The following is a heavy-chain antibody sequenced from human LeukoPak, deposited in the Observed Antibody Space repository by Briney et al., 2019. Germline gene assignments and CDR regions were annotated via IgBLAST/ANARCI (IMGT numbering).Heavy chain of an antibody. Sequence: RGSLRLSCAASGFTFSSYAMSWVRQAPGKGLEWVSAISYNGYSTYYADSVKGRFTISRDNSKNTLYVHMNGLRDEDTATYYCAKDWGRGAYGSGSPQAFHIWGQGTMVTVSS. CDR2: ISYNGYST. J-gene: IGHJ3*02. CDR3: AKDWGRGAYGSGSPQAFHI. V-gene: IGHV3-23*01. D-gene: IGHD3-10*01. CDR1: GFTFSSYA.